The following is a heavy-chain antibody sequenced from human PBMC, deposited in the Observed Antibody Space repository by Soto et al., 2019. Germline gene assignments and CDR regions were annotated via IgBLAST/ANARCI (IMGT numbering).Heavy chain of an antibody. CDR3: AKGSVVVVPPPVGDFGLDY. CDR2: INAGNGDT. CDR1: GYSFTTYA. Sequence: ASVKVSCKGSGYSFTTYAIHWLRQAPGQRLEWLGWINAGNGDTKYSEKMQGRVTITRDTFANTAYMELSSLGFEDTAVYFCAKGSVVVVPPPVGDFGLDYWGQGTQXTV. V-gene: IGHV1-3*01. D-gene: IGHD2-15*01. J-gene: IGHJ4*02.